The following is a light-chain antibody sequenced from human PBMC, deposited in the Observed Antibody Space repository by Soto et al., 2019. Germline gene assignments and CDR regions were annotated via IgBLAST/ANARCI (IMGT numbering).Light chain of an antibody. J-gene: IGKJ2*01. CDR3: QLYGSSPPRYT. CDR2: AAS. CDR1: QSVSSNY. Sequence: EIVLTQSPGTLYLSPGERATLSCRASQSVSSNYLAWYQQKRGQAPRLLIYAASARATGIPDRFSGSGSGTDFTLTISRLEPEDFAVYFWQLYGSSPPRYTFGQATKVDIK. V-gene: IGKV3-20*01.